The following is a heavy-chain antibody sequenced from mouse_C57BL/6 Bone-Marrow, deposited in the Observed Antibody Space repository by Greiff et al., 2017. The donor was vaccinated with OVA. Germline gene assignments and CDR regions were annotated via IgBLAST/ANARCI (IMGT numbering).Heavy chain of an antibody. Sequence: QVQLQQSGAELARPGASVKLSCKASGYTFTSYGISWVKQRTGQGLEWIGEIYPRSGNTYYNEKFKGKATLTADKSSSTAYMELRSLTSEDSAVDFCARDLPYRYFDVWGTGTTVTVSS. CDR2: IYPRSGNT. V-gene: IGHV1-81*01. CDR3: ARDLPYRYFDV. D-gene: IGHD5-1*01. CDR1: GYTFTSYG. J-gene: IGHJ1*03.